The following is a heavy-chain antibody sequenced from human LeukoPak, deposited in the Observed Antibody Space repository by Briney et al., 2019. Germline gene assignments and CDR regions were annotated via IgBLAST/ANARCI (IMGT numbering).Heavy chain of an antibody. D-gene: IGHD1-1*01. CDR2: MNPHSGNA. J-gene: IGHJ5*02. V-gene: IGHV1-8*01. CDR3: ARIPQRGPHNWFDP. CDR1: GYTFTSND. Sequence: ASVKVSCKASGYTFTSNDINWVRQAAGQGLEWMGWMNPHSGNAGYAQKFQGRVTMTRDTSISTVYMELSSLTSDDTAVYYCARIPQRGPHNWFDPWGQGTLVTVSS.